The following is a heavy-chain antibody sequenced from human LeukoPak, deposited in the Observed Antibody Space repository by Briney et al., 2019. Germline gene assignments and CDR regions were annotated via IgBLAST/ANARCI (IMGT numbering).Heavy chain of an antibody. CDR2: FCAGGDT. CDR1: GFIFGHYD. Sequence: GGSLRLSCAASGFIFGHYDMHWVRQSTGQVLAWVSVFCAGGDTYHTDSVKGRFTISIENAKNSLYLQMNSLRAEDTAVYYCVREIRENAVGLPATRNYYYGLDVWGLGTTVTVS. V-gene: IGHV3-13*01. D-gene: IGHD1-26*01. J-gene: IGHJ6*02. CDR3: VREIRENAVGLPATRNYYYGLDV.